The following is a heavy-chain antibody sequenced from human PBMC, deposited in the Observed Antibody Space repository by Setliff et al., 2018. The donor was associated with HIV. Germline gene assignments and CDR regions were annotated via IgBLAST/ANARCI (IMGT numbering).Heavy chain of an antibody. D-gene: IGHD5-12*01. CDR3: ARGKTWLRFLDY. CDR2: INTHTGNT. V-gene: IGHV1-3*04. J-gene: IGHJ4*02. Sequence: ASVKVSCKASGYTFTSYAMHWVRQAPGQRLEWMGWINTHTGNTNSAQRFQGRVTMTTDTSTSTAYMELRSLRSDDTAVYYCARGKTWLRFLDYWGQGTLVTVSS. CDR1: GYTFTSYA.